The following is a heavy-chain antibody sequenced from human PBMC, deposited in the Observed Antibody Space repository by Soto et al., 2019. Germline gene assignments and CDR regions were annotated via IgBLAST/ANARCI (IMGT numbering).Heavy chain of an antibody. Sequence: QVHLVQSGAEVKRPGSSVRVSCRASGGTFYTYAFTWVRQAPGQGLEGMGGITPMIGTTKYAQKFQGRVTCSADESASTAYMELSNLRSDDTAVYYCARDVSVMTSVFGFWGQGTLITVSS. J-gene: IGHJ4*02. CDR3: ARDVSVMTSVFGF. V-gene: IGHV1-69*01. D-gene: IGHD3-10*01. CDR2: ITPMIGTT. CDR1: GGTFYTYA.